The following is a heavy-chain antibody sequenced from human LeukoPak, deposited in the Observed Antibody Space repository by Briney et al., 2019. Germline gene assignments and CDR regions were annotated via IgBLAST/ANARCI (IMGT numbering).Heavy chain of an antibody. CDR1: GFTFSDYG. J-gene: IGHJ5*02. V-gene: IGHV3-23*01. D-gene: IGHD3-10*01. CDR3: AKAGYYYSFARFDP. CDR2: ISDGGTIT. Sequence: PGGSLRLSCAASGFTFSDYGMSWVRQAPGKGLKWVSTISDGGTITYYADSVKGRFTISRDNSKNTLFLQMSSLRAEDTAVYYCAKAGYYYSFARFDPWGQGTLVTVSS.